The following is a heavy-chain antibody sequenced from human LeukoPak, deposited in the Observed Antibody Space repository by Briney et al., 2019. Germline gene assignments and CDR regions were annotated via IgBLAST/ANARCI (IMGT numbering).Heavy chain of an antibody. CDR1: GFTFSSYA. Sequence: PGGSLRLSCAASGFTFSSYAMSWVRQAPGKGLEWVSAISGSGGSTYYADSVKGRFTNSRDTSKNTLYLQMNSLRAEDTAVYYCAKIGYYDFWSGYSSWGQGTLVTVSS. D-gene: IGHD3-3*01. V-gene: IGHV3-23*01. CDR3: AKIGYYDFWSGYSS. CDR2: ISGSGGST. J-gene: IGHJ5*02.